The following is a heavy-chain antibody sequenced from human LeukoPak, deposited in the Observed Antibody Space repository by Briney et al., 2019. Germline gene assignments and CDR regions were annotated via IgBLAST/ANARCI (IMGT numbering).Heavy chain of an antibody. D-gene: IGHD5-18*01. V-gene: IGHV3-48*04. CDR2: ISATSITI. CDR1: GFTFSSYD. Sequence: GGSLRLSCAASGFTFSSYDMNWVRQAPGRGLEWVSYISATSITIYYADSVKGRFTISRDNAKNSLYLQMNSLRAEDTAVYYCATVDTEHYFDYWGQGTLVTVSS. J-gene: IGHJ4*02. CDR3: ATVDTEHYFDY.